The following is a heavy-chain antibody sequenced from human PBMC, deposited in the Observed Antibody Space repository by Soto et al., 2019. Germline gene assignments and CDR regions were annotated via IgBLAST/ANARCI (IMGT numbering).Heavy chain of an antibody. CDR3: ARDALSRLPYYYYGMDV. Sequence: GGSLRLSCAASGFTFSSYAMSWVRQAPGKGLEWVSAISGSGGSTYYADSVKGRFTISRDNAKNSLYLQMNSLRAEDTAVYYCARDALSRLPYYYYGMDVWGQGTTVTVSS. CDR1: GFTFSSYA. CDR2: ISGSGGST. V-gene: IGHV3-23*01. D-gene: IGHD5-18*01. J-gene: IGHJ6*02.